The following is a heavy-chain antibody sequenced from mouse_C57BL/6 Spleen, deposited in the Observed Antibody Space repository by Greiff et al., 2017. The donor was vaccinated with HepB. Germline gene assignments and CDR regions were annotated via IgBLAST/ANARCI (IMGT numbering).Heavy chain of an antibody. J-gene: IGHJ1*03. Sequence: LQQPGAELVKPGASVKMSCKASGYTFTSYWITWVKQRPGQGLEWIGDIYPGSGSTNYNEKFKSKATLTVDTSSSTAYMQLSSLTSEDSAVYYCARTTVVDWYFDVWGTGTTVTVSS. CDR2: IYPGSGST. D-gene: IGHD1-1*01. CDR3: ARTTVVDWYFDV. V-gene: IGHV1-55*01. CDR1: GYTFTSYW.